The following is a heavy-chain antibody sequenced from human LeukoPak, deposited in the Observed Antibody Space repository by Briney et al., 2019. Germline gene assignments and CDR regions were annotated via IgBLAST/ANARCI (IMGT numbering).Heavy chain of an antibody. D-gene: IGHD5-18*01. V-gene: IGHV1-18*01. CDR2: ISAYNGNT. CDR3: ARDRYIYGPIPAY. Sequence: SLKVACKASGYTCSSYGISWVGHAPGQWLAWMVWISAYNGNTKHSQKLQGRVTMTTDTSTSTAYMELRSLRSDDTAVYYCARDRYIYGPIPAYWGQGTLVTVSS. J-gene: IGHJ4*02. CDR1: GYTCSSYG.